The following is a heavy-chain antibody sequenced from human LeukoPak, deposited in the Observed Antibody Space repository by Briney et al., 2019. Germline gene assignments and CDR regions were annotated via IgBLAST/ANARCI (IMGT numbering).Heavy chain of an antibody. CDR2: IIPIFGTA. CDR1: GGTFSSYA. J-gene: IGHJ5*02. CDR3: ARDYYYDSSGYL. D-gene: IGHD3-22*01. Sequence: ASVKVSCKASGGTFSSYAISWVRQAPGQGREWMGGIIPIFGTANYAQKFQGRVTITADESTSTAYMELSSLRSEDTAVYYCARDYYYDSSGYLWAQGTLVTVPS. V-gene: IGHV1-69*13.